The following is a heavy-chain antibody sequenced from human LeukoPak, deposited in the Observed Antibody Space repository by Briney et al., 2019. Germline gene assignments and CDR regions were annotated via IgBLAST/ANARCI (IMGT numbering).Heavy chain of an antibody. CDR3: ARDTYYCDSSGCSYRY. J-gene: IGHJ4*02. V-gene: IGHV1-69*13. CDR1: GGTFSSYA. CDR2: IIPIFGTA. D-gene: IGHD3-22*01. Sequence: ASVKVSCKSSGGTFSSYAISWLRQAPGQGLEWMGGIIPIFGTANYAQKFQGRVTITADESTSTAYMELSSLRSEDTVVYYCARDTYYCDSSGCSYRYWGQGTLVTVSS.